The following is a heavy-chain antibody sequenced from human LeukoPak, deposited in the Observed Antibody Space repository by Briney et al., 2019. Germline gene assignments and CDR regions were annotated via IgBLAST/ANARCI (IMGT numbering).Heavy chain of an antibody. D-gene: IGHD6-19*01. Sequence: PSETLSLTCTVSGGSISSYSWSWIRQPPGKGLEWIGYIYYSGSTNYNPSLKSRVTISVDTSKNQFSLKLSSVTAADTAVYYCARVWASSGWLDYWGQGTLVTVSS. CDR1: GGSISSYS. CDR2: IYYSGST. CDR3: ARVWASSGWLDY. V-gene: IGHV4-59*01. J-gene: IGHJ4*02.